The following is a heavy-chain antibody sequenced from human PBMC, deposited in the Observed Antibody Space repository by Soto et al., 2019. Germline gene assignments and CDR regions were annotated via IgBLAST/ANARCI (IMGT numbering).Heavy chain of an antibody. CDR3: ARKVLGSTSRPDWWYFDL. D-gene: IGHD2-2*01. CDR2: ISGGGDRT. Sequence: EVQLLESGGGLVQPGGSLRLSCVGSGFTFINYAMNWVHQTPGKGLEWVSTISGGGDRTFDADTVKGRFTISRDNSKNTVNLQMNSLRADETAGYYCARKVLGSTSRPDWWYFDLWGRGTLVTVSS. J-gene: IGHJ2*01. CDR1: GFTFINYA. V-gene: IGHV3-23*01.